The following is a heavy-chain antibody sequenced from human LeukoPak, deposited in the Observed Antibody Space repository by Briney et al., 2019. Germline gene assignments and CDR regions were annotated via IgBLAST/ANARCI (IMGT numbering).Heavy chain of an antibody. CDR1: GFTFSNAW. Sequence: GGSLRLSCAASGFTFSNAWMSWVRQAPGKGLEWVGRIKSKTDGGTTDYAAPVKGRFTISRDDSKNTLYLQMNSLRAEDTAVYYCAKDHYYGSGSYPRYFQHWGQGTLVTVSS. CDR2: IKSKTDGGTT. CDR3: AKDHYYGSGSYPRYFQH. J-gene: IGHJ1*01. D-gene: IGHD3-10*01. V-gene: IGHV3-15*01.